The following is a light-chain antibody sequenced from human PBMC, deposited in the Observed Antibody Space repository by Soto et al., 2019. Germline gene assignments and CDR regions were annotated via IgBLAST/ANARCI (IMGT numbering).Light chain of an antibody. Sequence: EIVMTQSPATLSLSLGERSTLSCRSSQSVSSNLAWYQQKPGQAPRLLIYGASTRATGIPARFSGSGSGTEFTLTIRSLQSEDFAVYYCQQYNNWPPINCGQGTRREIK. J-gene: IGKJ5*01. CDR3: QQYNNWPPIN. V-gene: IGKV3-15*01. CDR1: QSVSSN. CDR2: GAS.